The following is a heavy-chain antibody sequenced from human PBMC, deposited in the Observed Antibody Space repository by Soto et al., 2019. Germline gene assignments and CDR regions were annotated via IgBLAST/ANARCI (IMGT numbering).Heavy chain of an antibody. CDR2: ISGSGGST. CDR3: AKESYSSGWSFDY. Sequence: GGSLRLSCAASGFTFSRVWMSWVRQAPGKGLEWVPDISGSGGSTYYADSVKGRFTISRDNSKNTLYLQMNSLRAEDTAVYYCAKESYSSGWSFDYWGQGTLVTVSS. D-gene: IGHD6-19*01. V-gene: IGHV3-23*01. J-gene: IGHJ4*02. CDR1: GFTFSRVW.